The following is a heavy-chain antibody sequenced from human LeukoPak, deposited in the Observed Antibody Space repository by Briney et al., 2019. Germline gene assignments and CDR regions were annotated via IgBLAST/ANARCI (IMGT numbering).Heavy chain of an antibody. Sequence: ASVKVSCKASGYTFTGYYVHWVRQAPGQGLEWMGWINPNSGGTNYAQKFQGRVTMTRDTSISTAYMELSRLRSDDTAVYYCARVEETNSSSPFPPAVDYWGQGTLVTVSS. V-gene: IGHV1-2*02. CDR2: INPNSGGT. CDR3: ARVEETNSSSPFPPAVDY. D-gene: IGHD6-6*01. J-gene: IGHJ4*02. CDR1: GYTFTGYY.